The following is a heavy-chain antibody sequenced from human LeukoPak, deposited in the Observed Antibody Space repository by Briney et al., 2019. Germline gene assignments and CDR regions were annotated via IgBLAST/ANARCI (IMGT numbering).Heavy chain of an antibody. CDR3: ARIVQIPPSVAGDY. Sequence: PSGTLSLTCTVSGGSISSSSYYWGWIRQPPGKGLEWIGSIYYSGSTYYNPSLKSRVTISVDTSKNQFSLKLSSVTAADTAVYYCARIVQIPPSVAGDYWGQGTLVTVSS. D-gene: IGHD6-19*01. V-gene: IGHV4-39*01. CDR1: GGSISSSSYY. J-gene: IGHJ4*02. CDR2: IYYSGST.